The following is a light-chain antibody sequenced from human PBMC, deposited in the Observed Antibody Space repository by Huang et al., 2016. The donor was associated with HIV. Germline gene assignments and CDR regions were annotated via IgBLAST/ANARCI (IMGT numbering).Light chain of an antibody. CDR3: QQYNDWPPLT. V-gene: IGKV3D-15*01. CDR1: QSVNSD. Sequence: EIEMTQSPAILSVSPGERATLSCRASQSVNSDLAWYLQKPGQAPRPLIYGASTRAIGIPAKCNGTGSGTEFSLSISNLQSDDFGVYYCQQYNDWPPLTFGGGTKVEI. CDR2: GAS. J-gene: IGKJ4*01.